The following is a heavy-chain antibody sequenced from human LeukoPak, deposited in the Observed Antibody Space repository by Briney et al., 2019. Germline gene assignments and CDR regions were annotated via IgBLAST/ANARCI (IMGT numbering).Heavy chain of an antibody. D-gene: IGHD3-10*01. CDR1: GGSISSGGYY. CDR3: GRDAGFGERNNWFDP. J-gene: IGHJ5*02. Sequence: SETLSLTCTVSGGSISSGGYYWSWIRQHPGKGLEWIGYIYYSGSTYYNPSLKSRVTISVDTSKNQFSLKLSSVTAADTAVYYCGRDAGFGERNNWFDPWGQGTLVTVSS. CDR2: IYYSGST. V-gene: IGHV4-31*03.